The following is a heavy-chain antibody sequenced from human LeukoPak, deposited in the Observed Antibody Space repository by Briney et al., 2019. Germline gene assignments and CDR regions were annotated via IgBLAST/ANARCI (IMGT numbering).Heavy chain of an antibody. J-gene: IGHJ4*02. Sequence: GGSLRLSCAASGFTFSSYGMHWVRQAPGKGLEWVAVISYDGSNKYYADSVKGRFTISRDNSKNTLYLQMNSLRAEDTAVYYCAKDLGKTVTTFLDYWGQGTLVTVSS. CDR3: AKDLGKTVTTFLDY. CDR2: ISYDGSNK. V-gene: IGHV3-30*18. CDR1: GFTFSSYG. D-gene: IGHD4-17*01.